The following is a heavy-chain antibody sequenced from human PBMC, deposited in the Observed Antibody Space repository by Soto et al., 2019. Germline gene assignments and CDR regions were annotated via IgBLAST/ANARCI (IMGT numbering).Heavy chain of an antibody. Sequence: SETLSLTSTVYGGSISSYYWSWIRQPPGKGQEWIGYIYYSGSTNYNPSLKSRVTISVDTSKNQFSLKLSSVTAADTAVYYCARVGGYCTNGVCEELDYWGQGTLVTVSS. V-gene: IGHV4-59*01. CDR3: ARVGGYCTNGVCEELDY. J-gene: IGHJ4*02. CDR1: GGSISSYY. CDR2: IYYSGST. D-gene: IGHD2-8*01.